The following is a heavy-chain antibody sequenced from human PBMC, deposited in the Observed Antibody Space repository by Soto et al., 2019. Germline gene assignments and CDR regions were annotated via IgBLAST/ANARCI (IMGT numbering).Heavy chain of an antibody. V-gene: IGHV4-4*07. J-gene: IGHJ4*02. CDR3: AREAAYSGTYSFDY. CDR1: GDSLNTYY. D-gene: IGHD1-26*01. CDR2: IFPGGSA. Sequence: KPSETLSLTCTVSGDSLNTYYWNWIRQPAGKGLEWIGRIFPGGSANYNPSLKRRVTMSVDTSNNQFSLMLSSVTAADTAVYNCAREAAYSGTYSFDYWGQGTLVTVSS.